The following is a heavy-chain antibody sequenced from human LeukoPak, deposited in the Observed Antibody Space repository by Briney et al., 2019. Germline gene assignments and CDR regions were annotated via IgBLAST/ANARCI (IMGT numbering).Heavy chain of an antibody. Sequence: ASVKVSCKASGYTFTSYGISWVRQAPGQGLEWMGWISAYNGNTNYAQKLQGRVTMTTDTSTSTAYMELRSLRSDDTAVYYCARGKELLWFGELLAFDYFDYWGQGTLVTVSS. V-gene: IGHV1-18*01. J-gene: IGHJ4*02. D-gene: IGHD3-10*01. CDR1: GYTFTSYG. CDR3: ARGKELLWFGELLAFDYFDY. CDR2: ISAYNGNT.